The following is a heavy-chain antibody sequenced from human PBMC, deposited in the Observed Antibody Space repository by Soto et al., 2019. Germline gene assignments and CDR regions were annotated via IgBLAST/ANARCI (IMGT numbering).Heavy chain of an antibody. D-gene: IGHD1-1*01. CDR1: GLTISGKKY. Sequence: DVQLVESGGGFIQPGESLRLSCAAFGLTISGKKYVAWVRQAPGKGLEWVSGLYDVDGSFYADSVRGRFTTSSDSSKTTVYLQMNDLRPDDTAVYYCATWHEREHAYDVWGQGTTVTVSS. V-gene: IGHV3-53*01. J-gene: IGHJ3*01. CDR3: ATWHEREHAYDV. CDR2: LYDVDGS.